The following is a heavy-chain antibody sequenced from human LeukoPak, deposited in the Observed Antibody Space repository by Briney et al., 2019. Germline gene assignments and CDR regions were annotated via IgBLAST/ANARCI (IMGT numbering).Heavy chain of an antibody. J-gene: IGHJ4*02. CDR3: VRDRSELPFDS. D-gene: IGHD3-3*01. V-gene: IGHV1-2*02. CDR2: IFPNSGGT. CDR1: GYTFTDYF. Sequence: EASVKVSCKASGYTFTDYFIHRVRQAPGQGLEWMGWIFPNSGGTNYAQNFQGRVTMTRDTSISTAYMELSRLRSDDTALYYCVRDRSELPFDSWGQGTLVTVSS.